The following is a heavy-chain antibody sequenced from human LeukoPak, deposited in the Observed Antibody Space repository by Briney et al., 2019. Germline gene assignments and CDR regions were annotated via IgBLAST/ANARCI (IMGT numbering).Heavy chain of an antibody. CDR1: GPTFTSNG. D-gene: IGHD3-10*01. Sequence: ASVKVSCKASGPTFTSNGISWVRQAPGQGLERMGWIRVYNGNTNYAQKLQGRVTMTTDTYTSTAYMELRSLRSDDTAVYYCARDPMLRYYYGSGSYDHLDYWGQGTLVTVSS. V-gene: IGHV1-18*01. CDR2: IRVYNGNT. CDR3: ARDPMLRYYYGSGSYDHLDY. J-gene: IGHJ4*02.